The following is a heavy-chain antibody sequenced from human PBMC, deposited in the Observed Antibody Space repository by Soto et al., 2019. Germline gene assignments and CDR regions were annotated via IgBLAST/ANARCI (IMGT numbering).Heavy chain of an antibody. CDR3: ARGNAWGVILAY. CDR2: IYFSGNT. Sequence: SETLSLTCTVSGASVNSGGYYWSWIRQLPGKGLEWIGYIYFSGNTYYNPSLESRVAISLDTSQNQFSLKLSSVIAADTAVYYCARGNAWGVILAYWGQGTLVTVSS. CDR1: GASVNSGGYY. J-gene: IGHJ4*02. D-gene: IGHD3-16*02. V-gene: IGHV4-31*03.